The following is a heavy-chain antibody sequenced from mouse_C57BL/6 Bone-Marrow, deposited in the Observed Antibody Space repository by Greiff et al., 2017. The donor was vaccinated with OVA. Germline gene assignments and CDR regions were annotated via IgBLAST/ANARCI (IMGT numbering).Heavy chain of an antibody. D-gene: IGHD1-1*01. CDR3: ARNYGSSSYYAMDY. V-gene: IGHV5-4*01. J-gene: IGHJ4*01. CDR1: GFTFSSYA. Sequence: EVQRVESGGGLVKPGGSLKLSCAASGFTFSSYAMSWVRQTPEKRLEWVATISDGGSYTYYPDNVKGRFTISRDNAKNNLYLQMSHLKSEDTAMYYCARNYGSSSYYAMDYWGQGTSVTVSS. CDR2: ISDGGSYT.